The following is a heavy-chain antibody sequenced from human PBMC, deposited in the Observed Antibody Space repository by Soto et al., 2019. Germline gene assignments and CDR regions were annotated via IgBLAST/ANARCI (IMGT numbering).Heavy chain of an antibody. Sequence: WLSLRLSCAASGFTISNYGMSWVRQAPGKALEWVSTSSGSGDFTYYADSVRGRFTISRDNSRNTLSLQMDSLRADDTALYYCARDLYGSSDYWGQGTQVTVSS. V-gene: IGHV3-23*01. CDR3: ARDLYGSSDY. J-gene: IGHJ4*02. D-gene: IGHD6-6*01. CDR2: SSGSGDFT. CDR1: GFTISNYG.